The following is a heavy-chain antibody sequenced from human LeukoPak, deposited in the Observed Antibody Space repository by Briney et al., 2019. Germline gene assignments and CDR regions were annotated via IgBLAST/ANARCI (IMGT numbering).Heavy chain of an antibody. J-gene: IGHJ4*02. Sequence: GGSLRLSCAASGIIISRNYMQWVRQAPGKGLVWVSRINPEGTSTTYADSVKGRFTISRDNAKNTVYLQMNSLRAEDTAVYYCATVTSGHWGQGILVTVSS. V-gene: IGHV3-74*01. CDR2: INPEGTST. D-gene: IGHD4-17*01. CDR1: GIIISRNY. CDR3: ATVTSGH.